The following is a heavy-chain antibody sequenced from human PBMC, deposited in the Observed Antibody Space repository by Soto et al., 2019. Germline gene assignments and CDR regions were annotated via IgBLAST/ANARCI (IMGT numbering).Heavy chain of an antibody. CDR2: IAPSGST. D-gene: IGHD2-15*01. CDR3: ARGSATPVDY. Sequence: SETLSLTCAVSGYSISSAYYWGWIRQPPGKGLEWIGTIAPSGSTHYKPSLRSRVTISMDTSKNQFSLRLTSVTAADTAVYYCARGSATPVDYWGQGTLATVSS. V-gene: IGHV4-38-2*01. J-gene: IGHJ4*02. CDR1: GYSISSAYY.